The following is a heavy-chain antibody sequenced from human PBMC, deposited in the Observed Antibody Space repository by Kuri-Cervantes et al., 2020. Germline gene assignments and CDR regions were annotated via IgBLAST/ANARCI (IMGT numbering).Heavy chain of an antibody. CDR1: GFTFSSYW. D-gene: IGHD2-2*01. V-gene: IGHV3-7*01. CDR2: IKQDGSEK. J-gene: IGHJ5*02. CDR3: ARAVLGYCSSTSCPNWFDP. Sequence: GESLKISCAVSGFTFSSYWMSWVRQAPGKGLEWVANIKQDGSEKYYVDSVKGRFTISRDNAKNSLYLQMNSLRAEDTAVYYCARAVLGYCSSTSCPNWFDPWGQGTLVTVSS.